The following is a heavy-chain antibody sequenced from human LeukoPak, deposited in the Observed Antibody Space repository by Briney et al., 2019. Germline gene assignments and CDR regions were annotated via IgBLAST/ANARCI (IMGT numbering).Heavy chain of an antibody. Sequence: GGSLRLSCAASGFTFSTYAMTWVRQAPGKGLEWVSSISSSSSYIYYADSVKGRFTISRDNSKNTLYLQMSSLRAEDTAIYYCARDREWLRPQDYWGQGTLVTVSS. CDR1: GFTFSTYA. V-gene: IGHV3-21*04. D-gene: IGHD5-12*01. CDR3: ARDREWLRPQDY. J-gene: IGHJ4*02. CDR2: ISSSSSYI.